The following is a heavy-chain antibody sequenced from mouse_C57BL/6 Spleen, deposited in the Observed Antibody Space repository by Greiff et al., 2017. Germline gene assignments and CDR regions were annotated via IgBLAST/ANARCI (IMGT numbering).Heavy chain of an antibody. J-gene: IGHJ3*01. D-gene: IGHD2-10*02. V-gene: IGHV1-81*01. CDR1: GYTFTSYG. CDR2: IDPRSGNT. Sequence: QVHVQQSGAELARPGASVKLSCKASGYTFTSYGISWVKQRTGQGLEWIGEIDPRSGNTYYNEKFKGKATLTADKSSSTAYMELRSLTSEDSAVYFCASPYEGFAYWGQGTLVTVSA. CDR3: ASPYEGFAY.